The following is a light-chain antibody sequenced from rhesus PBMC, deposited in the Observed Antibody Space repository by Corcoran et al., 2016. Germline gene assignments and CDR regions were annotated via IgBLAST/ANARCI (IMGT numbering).Light chain of an antibody. V-gene: IGKV3-24*04. CDR1: QSVGSY. CDR3: QQSSNLFT. J-gene: IGKJ3*01. CDR2: GAS. Sequence: ETVVTQSPATLSLSPGERATLSCRASQSVGSYLAWYQPKPGQAPRLLIYGASSRATGIPDRFSGSGAGTDFTLTISSLEPEDVGVYYCQQSSNLFTFGPGTKLDIK.